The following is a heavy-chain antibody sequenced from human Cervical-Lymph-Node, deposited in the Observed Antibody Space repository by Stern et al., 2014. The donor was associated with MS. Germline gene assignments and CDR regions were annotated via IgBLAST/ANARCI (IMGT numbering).Heavy chain of an antibody. CDR3: ARQGCGSTSCHSIDY. CDR1: GYTFSNNW. CDR2: IYPPDPNT. J-gene: IGHJ4*02. D-gene: IGHD2-2*02. V-gene: IGHV5-51*01. Sequence: VQLVESGAEVKKPGESLKISCKGSGYTFSNNWIAWVRQMPGKGLECMGSIYPPDPNTRYSPSFQAQVTLLAEKSSNPAYLQWSSLTASDSAMYYCARQGCGSTSCHSIDYWGQGTLITVSS.